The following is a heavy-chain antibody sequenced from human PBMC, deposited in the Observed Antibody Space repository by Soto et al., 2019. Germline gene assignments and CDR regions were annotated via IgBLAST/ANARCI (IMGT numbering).Heavy chain of an antibody. J-gene: IGHJ4*02. V-gene: IGHV3-23*01. Sequence: GGSLSLSCAASGFTFSRYAMGWARKASGKGLEWVSVISGSGGNIHYADSGKGRFTISRDNSKNTLYLQMNSLRVEDTAVYNCATQDFRGTTGTTWGQGTLVTVSS. CDR1: GFTFSRYA. D-gene: IGHD1-1*01. CDR2: ISGSGGNI. CDR3: ATQDFRGTTGTT.